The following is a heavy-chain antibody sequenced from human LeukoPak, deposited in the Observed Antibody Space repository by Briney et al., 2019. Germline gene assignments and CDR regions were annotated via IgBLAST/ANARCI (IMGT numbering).Heavy chain of an antibody. CDR2: INHSGST. J-gene: IGHJ4*02. V-gene: IGHV4-34*01. D-gene: IGHD3-10*01. Sequence: SETLSLTCAVYGGSLSGYNWNWIRQPPGKGLEWIGEINHSGSTNYNPSLKSRVTITLDTSKNQFSLQLNSVTAADTAGYYCARKAPNSSGKVKYWGQGTLVSVSS. CDR1: GGSLSGYN. CDR3: ARKAPNSSGKVKY.